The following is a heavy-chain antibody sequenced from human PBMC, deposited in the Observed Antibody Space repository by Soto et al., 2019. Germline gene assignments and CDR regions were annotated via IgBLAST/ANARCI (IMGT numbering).Heavy chain of an antibody. CDR3: ARYSGSYWHYLDF. J-gene: IGHJ4*02. D-gene: IGHD1-26*01. CDR2: IYPGDSDT. CDR1: GYSFASHW. Sequence: RGSLKISCKGSGYSFASHWVAWVRQMPEKGLEWIGTIYPGDSDTKYSSAFRGHVTISADTSVSTAYLQWRSLEATDSAIYYCARYSGSYWHYLDFWGQGTLVTVSS. V-gene: IGHV5-51*01.